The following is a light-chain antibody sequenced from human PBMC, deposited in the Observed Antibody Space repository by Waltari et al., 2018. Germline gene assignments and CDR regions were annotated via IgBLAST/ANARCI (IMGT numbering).Light chain of an antibody. J-gene: IGKJ1*01. Sequence: VLTQSPGTLSLSPGERATLSCRASQRISRYLGWYQQKPGQPPRLLILEASRRATDIPDRCSGSGSGTDFRLTSSRLVPEDFGVYYCQNHERLPATFGQGTRVEI. CDR3: QNHERLPAT. CDR1: QRISRY. V-gene: IGKV3-20*01. CDR2: EAS.